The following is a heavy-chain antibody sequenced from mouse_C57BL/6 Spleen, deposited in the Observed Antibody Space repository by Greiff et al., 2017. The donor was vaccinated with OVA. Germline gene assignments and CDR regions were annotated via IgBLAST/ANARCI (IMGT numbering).Heavy chain of an antibody. Sequence: VQLQQSGAELVRPGASVTLSCKASGYTFTDYEMHWVKQTPVHGLEWIGAIDPETGGTAYNQKFKGKAILTADKSSSTAYMELRSLTSEDSAVYYCTRRVYYYGSTDYAMDYWGQGTSVTVSS. CDR2: IDPETGGT. J-gene: IGHJ4*01. CDR1: GYTFTDYE. CDR3: TRRVYYYGSTDYAMDY. V-gene: IGHV1-15*01. D-gene: IGHD1-1*01.